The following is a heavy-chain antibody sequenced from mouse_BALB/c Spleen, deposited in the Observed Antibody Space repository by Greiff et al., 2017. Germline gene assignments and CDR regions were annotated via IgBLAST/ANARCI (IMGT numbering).Heavy chain of an antibody. J-gene: IGHJ3*01. Sequence: QVQLQQSGAELAKPGASVKMSCKASGYTFTSYWMHWVKQRPGQGLEWIGYINPSTGYTEYNQKFKDKATLTADKSSSTAYMQLSSLTSEDSAVYYCARPITTATWFAYWGQGTLVTVSA. CDR3: ARPITTATWFAY. CDR1: GYTFTSYW. CDR2: INPSTGYT. V-gene: IGHV1-7*01. D-gene: IGHD1-2*01.